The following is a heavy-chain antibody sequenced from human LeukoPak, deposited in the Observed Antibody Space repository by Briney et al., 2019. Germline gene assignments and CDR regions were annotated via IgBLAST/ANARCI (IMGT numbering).Heavy chain of an antibody. J-gene: IGHJ6*03. CDR1: GGSFSGYY. CDR2: INHSGST. Sequence: PSETLSLTCAVYGGSFSGYYWSWIRQPPGKGLEWIGEINHSGSTNYNPSLKSRVTMSVDTSKNQFSLKLSSVTAADTAVYYCARGGQIAARTYYYYYYMDVWGKGTTVTVSS. V-gene: IGHV4-34*01. D-gene: IGHD6-6*01. CDR3: ARGGQIAARTYYYYYYMDV.